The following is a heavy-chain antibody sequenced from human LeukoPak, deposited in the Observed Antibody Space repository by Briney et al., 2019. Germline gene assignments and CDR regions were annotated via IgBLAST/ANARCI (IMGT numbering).Heavy chain of an antibody. CDR1: GGTFSSYA. CDR2: IIPIFGTA. Sequence: ASVKVSCKASGGTFSSYAISWVRQAPGQGLEWMGGIIPIFGTANYAQKFQGRVTITADESTSTAYMELSSLRSEDTAVYYCARGRIAAAGTIAYNDYWGQGTLVTVSS. CDR3: ARGRIAAAGTIAYNDY. D-gene: IGHD6-13*01. J-gene: IGHJ4*02. V-gene: IGHV1-69*13.